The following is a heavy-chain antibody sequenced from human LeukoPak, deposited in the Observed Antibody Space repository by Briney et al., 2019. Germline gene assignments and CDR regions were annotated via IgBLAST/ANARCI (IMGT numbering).Heavy chain of an antibody. Sequence: PSETLSLTCTVSGGSISSYYWSWIRQPPGKGLEWIGFIFYSGTTNYNPSLKSRVTISVDTSKNQSSLILSSVTAADTAVFYCARGGFYSGSSLGYWGQGTLVTVSS. CDR2: IFYSGTT. V-gene: IGHV4-59*01. J-gene: IGHJ4*02. D-gene: IGHD1-26*01. CDR1: GGSISSYY. CDR3: ARGGFYSGSSLGY.